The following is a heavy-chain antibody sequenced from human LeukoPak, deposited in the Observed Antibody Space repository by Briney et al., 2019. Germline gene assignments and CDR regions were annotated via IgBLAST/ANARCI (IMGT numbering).Heavy chain of an antibody. V-gene: IGHV4-30-4*08. CDR2: IYYSGST. CDR1: GFTVSSSY. Sequence: TLRLSCAASGFTVSSSYMSWIRQPPGKGLEGIGYIYYSGSTYYNPSLKSRVTISVDTSKNHFSLKLSSVTAADTAVYYCARAGYGRYSYGRYDYWGQGTLVTVSS. J-gene: IGHJ4*02. CDR3: ARAGYGRYSYGRYDY. D-gene: IGHD5-18*01.